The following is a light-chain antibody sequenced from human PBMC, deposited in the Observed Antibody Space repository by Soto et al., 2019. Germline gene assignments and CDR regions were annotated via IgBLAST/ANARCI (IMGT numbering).Light chain of an antibody. J-gene: IGKJ1*01. Sequence: EIVLTQSPGTLSLSPGERATLSCRASQSVSSSYLAWYQQKPGQAPRLLIYGASSRATGIPDRFSGSGSGTDFTITVSRLEPENFAVYYCQQCGSSPQTFGQGTEVEVK. CDR1: QSVSSSY. CDR3: QQCGSSPQT. V-gene: IGKV3-20*01. CDR2: GAS.